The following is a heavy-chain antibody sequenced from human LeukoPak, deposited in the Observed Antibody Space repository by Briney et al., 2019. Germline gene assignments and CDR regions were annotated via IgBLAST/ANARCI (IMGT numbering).Heavy chain of an antibody. Sequence: PSETLSLTCTVSGGSISSYYWSWIRQPAGKGLEWIGYIYYSGSTYYNPSLKSRVTISVDTSKNQFSLKLSSVTAADTAVYYCARGELASDDAFDIWGQGTMVTVSS. CDR1: GGSISSYY. D-gene: IGHD3-16*02. CDR3: ARGELASDDAFDI. J-gene: IGHJ3*02. V-gene: IGHV4-59*06. CDR2: IYYSGST.